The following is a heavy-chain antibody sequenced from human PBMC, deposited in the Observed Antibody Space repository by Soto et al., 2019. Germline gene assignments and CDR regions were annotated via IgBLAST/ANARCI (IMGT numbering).Heavy chain of an antibody. J-gene: IGHJ4*02. CDR2: ISYDGSNK. Sequence: QVQLVESGGGVVQPGRSLRLSCAASGFTFSSYAMHWVRQAPGKGLEWVAVISYDGSNKYYADSVKGRFTISRDNSKSTLSLEMNSLRAEDTAVYYCARESEYSSSCDYWGQGTLVTVSS. D-gene: IGHD6-6*01. CDR3: ARESEYSSSCDY. V-gene: IGHV3-30-3*01. CDR1: GFTFSSYA.